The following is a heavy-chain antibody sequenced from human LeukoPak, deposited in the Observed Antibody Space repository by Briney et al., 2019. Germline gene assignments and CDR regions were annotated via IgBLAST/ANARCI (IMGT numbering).Heavy chain of an antibody. CDR2: TYYRSKWYN. Sequence: SQTLSLTCAISGDSVSSNSAAWSWIRQSPSRGLEWLGRTYYRSKWYNDYAVSVKSRITINPDTSKNQFSLQLNSVTPEDTAVYYCAREYYDILTGYHSKMDVWGKGTTVTVSS. V-gene: IGHV6-1*01. J-gene: IGHJ6*04. CDR3: AREYYDILTGYHSKMDV. CDR1: GDSVSSNSAA. D-gene: IGHD3-9*01.